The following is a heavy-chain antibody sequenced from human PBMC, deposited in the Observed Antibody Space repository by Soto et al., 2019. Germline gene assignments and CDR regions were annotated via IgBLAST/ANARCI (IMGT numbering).Heavy chain of an antibody. CDR1: GFSLSTSGVG. CDR2: IYWDDDK. D-gene: IGHD2-8*01. J-gene: IGHJ4*02. V-gene: IGHV2-5*02. Sequence: QITLKESGPTLVKPTQTLTLTCTFSGFSLSTSGVGVGWIRQPPGKALEWLALIYWDDDKRYSPSLKSRLTITKDTSKNQVVLTMTNMDPVDTATYYCAHEPDCTNGVCYTHGYFDYWGQGTLVTVSS. CDR3: AHEPDCTNGVCYTHGYFDY.